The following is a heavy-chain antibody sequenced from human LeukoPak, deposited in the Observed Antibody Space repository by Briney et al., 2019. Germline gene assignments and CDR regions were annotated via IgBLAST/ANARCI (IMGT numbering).Heavy chain of an antibody. CDR1: GGSFSGYY. CDR2: INHSGST. V-gene: IGHV4-34*01. Sequence: SETLSLTCAVYGGSFSGYYWSWIRQPPGKGLEWIGEINHSGSTNYNPSLKSRVTISVDTSKNQFSLKLSSVTAADTAVYYCARGGEQWSPVSRAFDIWGQGTMVTVSS. J-gene: IGHJ3*02. D-gene: IGHD6-19*01. CDR3: ARGGEQWSPVSRAFDI.